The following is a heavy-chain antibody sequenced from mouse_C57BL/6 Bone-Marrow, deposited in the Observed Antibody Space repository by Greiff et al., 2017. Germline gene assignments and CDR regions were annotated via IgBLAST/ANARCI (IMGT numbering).Heavy chain of an antibody. J-gene: IGHJ1*03. D-gene: IGHD1-1*01. CDR2: IHPNSGST. Sequence: QVQLQQPGAELVKPGASVKLSCTASGYTFTSYWMHWVKQRPGQGLEWIGMIHPNSGSTNYNEKFKSKATLTVDKSSSTAYMQLSSLTSEDSAVYYCARSHYCGSSYPWYFDVWGTGTTVTVAS. CDR1: GYTFTSYW. V-gene: IGHV1-64*01. CDR3: ARSHYCGSSYPWYFDV.